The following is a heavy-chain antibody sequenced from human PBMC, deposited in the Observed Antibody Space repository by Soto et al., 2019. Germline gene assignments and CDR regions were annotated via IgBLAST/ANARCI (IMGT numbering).Heavy chain of an antibody. Sequence: QVQLQQWGAGLLKPSETLSLTCAVYGGSFSGYYWSWSRQPPGKGLEGIGEINHSGSTNYNPSLKSRGTISVNTSQNQFSLKLSSVAAADTAGYYCAGGPIGIAGAGTYGMDVWGQGTTVTVSS. CDR2: INHSGST. V-gene: IGHV4-34*01. CDR3: AGGPIGIAGAGTYGMDV. D-gene: IGHD6-13*01. J-gene: IGHJ6*02. CDR1: GGSFSGYY.